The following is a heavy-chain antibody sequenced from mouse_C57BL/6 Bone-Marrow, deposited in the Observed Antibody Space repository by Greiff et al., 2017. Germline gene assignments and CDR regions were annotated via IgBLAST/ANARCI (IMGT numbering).Heavy chain of an antibody. CDR1: GFTFSDYY. CDR2: ISNGGGST. CDR3: ARRDYGNYWYFDV. V-gene: IGHV5-12*01. Sequence: EVQRVESGGGLVQPGGSLKLSCAASGFTFSDYYMYWVRQTPEKRLEWVAYISNGGGSTYYPDTVKGRFTISRDNAKNTLYLQMSRLKSEDTSMYYCARRDYGNYWYFDVWGTGTTVTVSS. D-gene: IGHD2-1*01. J-gene: IGHJ1*03.